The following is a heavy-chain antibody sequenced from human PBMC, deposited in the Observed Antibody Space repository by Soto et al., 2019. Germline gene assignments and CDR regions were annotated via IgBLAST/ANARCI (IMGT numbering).Heavy chain of an antibody. Sequence: QITLKESGPTLVKPTQTLTLTCTFSGFSLSTIGVGVGWIRQPPGKALEWLALIYWDDDKRYSPSLKSRLTVTKYTSKNQVVLTMSNMDPVDTATYYCVQSRCGGDCLQSYSSLSYYGLDVWGQGTTVTVSS. CDR3: VQSRCGGDCLQSYSSLSYYGLDV. CDR1: GFSLSTIGVG. V-gene: IGHV2-5*02. CDR2: IYWDDDK. J-gene: IGHJ6*02. D-gene: IGHD2-21*02.